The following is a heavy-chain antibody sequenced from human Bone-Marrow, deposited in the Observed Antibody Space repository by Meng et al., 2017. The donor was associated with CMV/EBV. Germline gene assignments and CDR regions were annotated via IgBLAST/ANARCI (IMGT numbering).Heavy chain of an antibody. CDR1: GFTFSSYS. D-gene: IGHD4-23*01. Sequence: GGSLRLSCAASGFTFSSYSMNWVRQAPGKGLEWVSSISSSSSYIYYADSVKGRFTISRDNAKNSLYLQMNSLGAEDTAVYYCARGESSYGGNGLDYWGQGTLVTVSS. CDR2: ISSSSSYI. V-gene: IGHV3-21*01. J-gene: IGHJ4*02. CDR3: ARGESSYGGNGLDY.